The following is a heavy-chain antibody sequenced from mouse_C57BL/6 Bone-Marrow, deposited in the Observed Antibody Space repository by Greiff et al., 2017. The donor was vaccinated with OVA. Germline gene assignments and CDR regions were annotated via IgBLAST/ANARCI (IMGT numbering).Heavy chain of an antibody. V-gene: IGHV5-4*03. J-gene: IGHJ4*01. CDR1: GFTFSSYA. Sequence: EVKVVESGGGLVKPGGSLKLSCAASGFTFSSYAMSWVRQTPEQRLEWVATISDGGSYTYYPDNVKGRFTISRDNAKNNLYLQMSHLKSEDTAMYYCAILYCYAMDYWGQGTSVTVSS. CDR3: AILYCYAMDY. CDR2: ISDGGSYT.